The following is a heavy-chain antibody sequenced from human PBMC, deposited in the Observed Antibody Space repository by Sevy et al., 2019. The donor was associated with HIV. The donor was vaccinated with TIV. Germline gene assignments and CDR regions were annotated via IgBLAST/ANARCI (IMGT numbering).Heavy chain of an antibody. Sequence: GGSLRLSCAASGFSFTTYAMGWVRQAPGKGLEWVSSISGDGDSTCYADSVKGRFTISRDNSKNTQYLQMNSLRVEDTAVYYCARLYDYVWGSYRSKYYFDYWGQGTLVTVSS. J-gene: IGHJ4*02. CDR2: ISGDGDST. D-gene: IGHD3-16*02. CDR1: GFSFTTYA. V-gene: IGHV3-23*01. CDR3: ARLYDYVWGSYRSKYYFDY.